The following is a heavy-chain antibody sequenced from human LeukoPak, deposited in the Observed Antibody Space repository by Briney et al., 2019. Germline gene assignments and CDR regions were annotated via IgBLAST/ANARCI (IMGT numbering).Heavy chain of an antibody. CDR2: IYHSGST. V-gene: IGHV4-38-2*01. Sequence: SETLSLTCAVSGCSISSGYYWGWIRQPPGKGLEWIGSIYHSGSTYYNPSLKSRVTISVDTSKNQFSLKLSSVTAADTAVYYCARLTGSGLDYWGQGTLVTVSS. J-gene: IGHJ4*02. D-gene: IGHD3-10*01. CDR1: GCSISSGYY. CDR3: ARLTGSGLDY.